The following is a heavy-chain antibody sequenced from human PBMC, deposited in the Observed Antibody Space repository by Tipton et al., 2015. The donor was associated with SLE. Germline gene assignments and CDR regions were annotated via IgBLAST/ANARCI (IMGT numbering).Heavy chain of an antibody. CDR1: GGSISSGGYS. CDR3: WGYYNYGMDV. J-gene: IGHJ6*02. CDR2: IYQSGST. Sequence: TLSLTYVVSGGSISSGGYSWSWIRQTPGKGLEWIGYIYQSGSTYYNPSLKSRVSISVDRSRNQFSRKLSSVTPADTAVYYCWGYYNYGMDVWGQGPTVTVSS. V-gene: IGHV4-30-2*01. D-gene: IGHD7-27*01.